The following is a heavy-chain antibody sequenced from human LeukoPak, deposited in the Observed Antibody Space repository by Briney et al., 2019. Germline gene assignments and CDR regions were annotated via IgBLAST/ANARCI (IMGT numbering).Heavy chain of an antibody. CDR1: GFTFSDYY. Sequence: GGSLRLSCAASGFTFSDYYMSWIRQAPGKGLEWVSYISSSGSTIYYADSVKGRFTISRDNAKNSLYLQMNSLRAEDTAVYYCARDLASVGRWTNYYYYGMDVWGQGTTVTVSS. CDR3: ARDLASVGRWTNYYYYGMDV. J-gene: IGHJ6*02. CDR2: ISSSGSTI. V-gene: IGHV3-11*01. D-gene: IGHD1-1*01.